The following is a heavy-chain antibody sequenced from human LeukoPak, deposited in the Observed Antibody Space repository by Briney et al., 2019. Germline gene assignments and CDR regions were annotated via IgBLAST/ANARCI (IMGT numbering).Heavy chain of an antibody. Sequence: GGSLRLSCAASGFTFSSYAMSWVRQAPGKGLEWVSAISGGGGATFYADSVKGRFTISRDNSKNTLYLQMNGLRAEDTAVYYCAKDRRGNAPRGAFDIRGQGTMVTVSS. D-gene: IGHD1-1*01. J-gene: IGHJ3*02. CDR3: AKDRRGNAPRGAFDI. CDR1: GFTFSSYA. V-gene: IGHV3-23*01. CDR2: ISGGGGAT.